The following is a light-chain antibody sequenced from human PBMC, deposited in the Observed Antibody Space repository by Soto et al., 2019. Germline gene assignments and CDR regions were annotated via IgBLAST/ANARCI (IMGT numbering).Light chain of an antibody. J-gene: IGKJ4*01. V-gene: IGKV3-20*01. Sequence: EIVLTQSPGTLSLSPGERATLSGMASQSVSSNYLVWYQQKPGQAPRLLIYGASSRATSITDRFSGSGSGTDFTLTISRREPEDFAVYHCHQQCSTPLTFGGGTKVESK. CDR3: HQQCSTPLT. CDR1: QSVSSNY. CDR2: GAS.